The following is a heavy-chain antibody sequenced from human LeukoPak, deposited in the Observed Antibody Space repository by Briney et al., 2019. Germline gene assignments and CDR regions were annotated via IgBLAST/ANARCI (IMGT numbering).Heavy chain of an antibody. J-gene: IGHJ4*02. Sequence: SETLSLTCAVYDGSFSGYYWSWIRQPPGKGLEWIGEINHSGSTNYNPSLKSRVTISVDTSKNQFSLKLSSVTAADTAVYYCARAELRYYDFWSGYRSDYFDYWGQGTLVTVSS. CDR2: INHSGST. V-gene: IGHV4-34*01. CDR1: DGSFSGYY. D-gene: IGHD3-3*01. CDR3: ARAELRYYDFWSGYRSDYFDY.